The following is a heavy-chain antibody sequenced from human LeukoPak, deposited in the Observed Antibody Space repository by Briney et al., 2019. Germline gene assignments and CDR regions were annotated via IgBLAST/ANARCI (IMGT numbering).Heavy chain of an antibody. J-gene: IGHJ3*02. Sequence: GRSLRLSCAASGFTFSSYAMSWVRQAAGKWLEWVSAISGSGGSTYYADSVKGRFTISRDNSKNTLYLQMNSLRAEDTAVYYCALTRGGGYCSGGSCGDDAFDIWGQGTMVTVSS. CDR1: GFTFSSYA. CDR2: ISGSGGST. CDR3: ALTRGGGYCSGGSCGDDAFDI. D-gene: IGHD2-15*01. V-gene: IGHV3-23*01.